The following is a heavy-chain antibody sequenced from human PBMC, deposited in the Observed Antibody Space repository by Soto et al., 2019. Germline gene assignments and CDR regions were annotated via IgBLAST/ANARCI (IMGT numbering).Heavy chain of an antibody. V-gene: IGHV3-11*06. CDR1: GFTFSDYY. CDR3: ARVDYHGSGSPSGFAY. J-gene: IGHJ4*01. D-gene: IGHD3-10*01. Sequence: QVQLVEAGGGLVKSGGSLRVSCAASGFTFSDYYMTWVRQAPGKGLEWIAYISSSSSYANYADSVKGRFTVSRDNAKNSLYMQISSLRADDTAVYYCARVDYHGSGSPSGFAYWDHGTLVTVSS. CDR2: ISSSSSYA.